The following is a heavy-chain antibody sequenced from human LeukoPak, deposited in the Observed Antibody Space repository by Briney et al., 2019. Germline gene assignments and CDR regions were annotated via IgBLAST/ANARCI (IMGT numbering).Heavy chain of an antibody. D-gene: IGHD3-10*01. CDR2: INHSGST. J-gene: IGHJ6*03. CDR3: ARGYYGSGSHCCHMDV. CDR1: VGSFSGYY. V-gene: IGHV4-34*01. Sequence: SETLSLTCAVYVGSFSGYYWSWIRQPPGKGREWIGEINHSGSTNYNSSLKSRVTISVDTSKNQFSLKLSSVTAADTAVYYCARGYYGSGSHCCHMDVWGKGTTITV.